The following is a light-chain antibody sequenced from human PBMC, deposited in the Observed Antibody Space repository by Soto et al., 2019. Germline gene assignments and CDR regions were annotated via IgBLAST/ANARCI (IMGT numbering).Light chain of an antibody. CDR3: QQRYSWPT. Sequence: EIVLTQSPATMSLSPGERATLSCRASQSVSSYLTWYQQKPGQAPRLLIYDTTKRATGIPARFSGSGSGTDFSLTISSLEPDDFAVYYCQQRYSWPTFGPGTRLEIK. CDR2: DTT. CDR1: QSVSSY. V-gene: IGKV3-11*01. J-gene: IGKJ5*01.